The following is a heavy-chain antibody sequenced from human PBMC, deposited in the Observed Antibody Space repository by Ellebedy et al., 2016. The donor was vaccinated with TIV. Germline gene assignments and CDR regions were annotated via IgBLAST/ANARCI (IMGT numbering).Heavy chain of an antibody. CDR1: GGSIRSSGSY. CDR2: IYYTGST. V-gene: IGHV4-39*07. D-gene: IGHD3-3*01. J-gene: IGHJ4*02. Sequence: GSLRPSXSVSGGSIRSSGSYWGWIRQPQGKGLEWIGSIYYTGSTYYNPSLKSRVSISVDLSKIQFSLNLFSVTAADTAVYYCAREWDNFSERSGYHDYWGQGSLVTVSS. CDR3: AREWDNFSERSGYHDY.